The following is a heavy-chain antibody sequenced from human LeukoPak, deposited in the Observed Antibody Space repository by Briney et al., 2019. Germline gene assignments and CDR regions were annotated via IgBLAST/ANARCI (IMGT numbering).Heavy chain of an antibody. V-gene: IGHV3-30-3*01. CDR1: GLTFSTYA. CDR2: ISYDGGNK. Sequence: GRSLRLPCAASGLTFSTYAMHWVRQAPGKGLEWVVVISYDGGNKYYADSVKGRFTISRDNSKNTLYLQMNSLRAEDTAVYYCARDDYGMDVWGQGTTVTVSS. J-gene: IGHJ6*02. CDR3: ARDDYGMDV.